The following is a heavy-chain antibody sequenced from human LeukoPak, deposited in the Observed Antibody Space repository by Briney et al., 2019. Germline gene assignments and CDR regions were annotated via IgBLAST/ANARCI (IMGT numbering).Heavy chain of an antibody. CDR3: ASTDRAAAYNDY. CDR2: IYYSGST. Sequence: SETLSLTCTVSGGSISSYYWSWIRQPPGKGLEWIGYIYYSGSTNYNPSLKSRVTISVDTSKNQFSLKLSSVTAADTAVYYCASTDRAAAYNDYWGQGTLVTVSS. J-gene: IGHJ4*02. V-gene: IGHV4-59*01. CDR1: GGSISSYY. D-gene: IGHD6-13*01.